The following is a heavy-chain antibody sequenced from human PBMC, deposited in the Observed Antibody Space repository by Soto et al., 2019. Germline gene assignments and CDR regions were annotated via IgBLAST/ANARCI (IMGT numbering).Heavy chain of an antibody. CDR2: ITSSGSYI. J-gene: IGHJ4*02. D-gene: IGHD2-2*01. CDR3: ARDESAGSSTSN. V-gene: IGHV3-21*01. CDR1: GPTFSTYG. Sequence: DVQLVESGGGLVKPGGSLRLSCVASGPTFSTYGMNWIRQTTGKGLEWVSSITSSGSYIHYADSVQGRFTVSRDNAKNSMYLQMNSLRVEDTAVYFCARDESAGSSTSNWGQGTLVTVSS.